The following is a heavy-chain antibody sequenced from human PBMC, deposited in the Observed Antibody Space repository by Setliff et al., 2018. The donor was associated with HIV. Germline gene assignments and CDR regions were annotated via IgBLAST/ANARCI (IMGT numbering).Heavy chain of an antibody. D-gene: IGHD3-10*01. CDR3: ARDFGGRWTFDY. Sequence: ASVKVSCKASGYTFTNYFVHWVRQAPGQGLEWMGIIDPSGGSTNYAQKFQGRLTMTSDTSTSTVYMELSSLRSEDTAVYYCARDFGGRWTFDYWGQGTLVTVSS. CDR1: GYTFTNYF. V-gene: IGHV1-46*01. CDR2: IDPSGGST. J-gene: IGHJ4*02.